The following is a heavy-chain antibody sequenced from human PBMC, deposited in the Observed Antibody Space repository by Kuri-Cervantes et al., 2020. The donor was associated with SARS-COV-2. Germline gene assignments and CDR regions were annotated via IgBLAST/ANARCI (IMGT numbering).Heavy chain of an antibody. J-gene: IGHJ1*01. D-gene: IGHD6-13*01. V-gene: IGHV3-23*01. CDR2: ISDTGDRT. Sequence: GGSLRLSCAVSGFTLTNYAMSWVRLAPGKGLEWVSIISDTGDRTFYADSVEGRSTISRDNFKNTLSLQMNSLRAEDTALYYCIATPGNVGYFQDWGQGTLVTVSS. CDR3: IATPGNVGYFQD. CDR1: GFTLTNYA.